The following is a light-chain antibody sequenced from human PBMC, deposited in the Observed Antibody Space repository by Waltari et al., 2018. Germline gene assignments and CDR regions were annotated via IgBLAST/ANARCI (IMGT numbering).Light chain of an antibody. CDR3: SSYAGNKVL. J-gene: IGLJ2*01. Sequence: QPPSASGSLGQSVTISCTGTSSHVGGYNYVSWYQQHPGKAPKLMIYAVNKRPSGVPERFSGSKSGNTASLTVSGLQAEDEADYYCSSYAGNKVLFGGGTKLTVL. CDR1: SSHVGGYNY. CDR2: AVN. V-gene: IGLV2-8*01.